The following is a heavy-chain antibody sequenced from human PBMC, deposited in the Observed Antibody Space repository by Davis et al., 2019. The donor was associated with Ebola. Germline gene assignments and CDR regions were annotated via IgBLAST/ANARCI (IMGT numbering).Heavy chain of an antibody. V-gene: IGHV1-2*02. CDR1: GYTFTGDY. Sequence: AASVKVSCKASGYTFTGDYMHWVRQAPGQGLEWMGWINPNSGGTNYAQKFQGRVTMTRDTSISTAYMELSRLRSDDTAVYYCARERGIVQTCGMDVWGQGTTVTVSS. CDR3: ARERGIVQTCGMDV. J-gene: IGHJ6*02. D-gene: IGHD2-8*01. CDR2: INPNSGGT.